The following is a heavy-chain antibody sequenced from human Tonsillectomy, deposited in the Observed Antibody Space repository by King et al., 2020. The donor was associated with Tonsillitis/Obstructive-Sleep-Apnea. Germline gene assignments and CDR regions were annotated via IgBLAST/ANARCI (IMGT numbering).Heavy chain of an antibody. Sequence: VQLVESGGGLVKPGGSLRLSSAASGFTFSTYSMSWVRQAPGKGLEWVSSISTSSSYIYYGDSVKGRFTISRDNAKNSLYLQMNSLRAEDTAVYYCARDSDDAFDIWGQGTMVTVSS. V-gene: IGHV3-21*01. CDR2: ISTSSSYI. J-gene: IGHJ3*02. CDR3: ARDSDDAFDI. CDR1: GFTFSTYS.